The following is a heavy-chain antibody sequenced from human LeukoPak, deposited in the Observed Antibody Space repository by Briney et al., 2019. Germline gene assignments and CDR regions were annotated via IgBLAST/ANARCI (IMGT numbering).Heavy chain of an antibody. Sequence: GGSLRLSCAASGFTFSSYDMHWVRQATGKGLEWVSAIGTAGDTYYPGSVKGRFTISRENAKNSLYLQMNSLRAGDTAVYYCARDSVYYDSSGHDHYGMDVWGQGTTVTVSS. CDR1: GFTFSSYD. J-gene: IGHJ6*02. CDR2: IGTAGDT. D-gene: IGHD3-22*01. CDR3: ARDSVYYDSSGHDHYGMDV. V-gene: IGHV3-13*01.